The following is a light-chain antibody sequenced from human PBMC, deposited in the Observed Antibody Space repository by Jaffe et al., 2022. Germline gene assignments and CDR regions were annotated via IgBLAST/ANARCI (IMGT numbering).Light chain of an antibody. CDR3: CSYAGSSTVV. Sequence: QSALTQPASVSGSPGQSITISCTGTSSDVGNYNLVSWYQQHPGKAPKFLIYEGSRRPSGVSNRFSGSMSGNTASLTISGLQAEDEADYYCCSYAGSSTVVFGGGTKVTVL. J-gene: IGLJ2*01. CDR1: SSDVGNYNL. CDR2: EGS. V-gene: IGLV2-23*01.